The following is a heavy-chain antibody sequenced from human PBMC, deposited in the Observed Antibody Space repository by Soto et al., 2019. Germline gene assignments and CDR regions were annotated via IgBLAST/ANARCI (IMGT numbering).Heavy chain of an antibody. Sequence: EVQLVESGGGLVKPGGSLRLSCAASGFTFSSYSMNWVRQAPGKGLEWVSSISSSSSYIYYADSVKGRFTISRDNAKNSLYLQMNSLRAEDTAVYYCARDPPPVLWFGEFPDYWGQGTLVTVSS. CDR2: ISSSSSYI. D-gene: IGHD3-10*01. V-gene: IGHV3-21*01. CDR3: ARDPPPVLWFGEFPDY. J-gene: IGHJ4*02. CDR1: GFTFSSYS.